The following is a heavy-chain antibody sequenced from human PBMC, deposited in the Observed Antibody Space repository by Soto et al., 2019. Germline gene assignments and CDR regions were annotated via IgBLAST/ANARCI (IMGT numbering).Heavy chain of an antibody. V-gene: IGHV3-30-3*01. J-gene: IGHJ3*01. CDR3: GRITLKTSVDTFDF. CDR2: VTFDGSNK. CDR1: GFTFSTYA. D-gene: IGHD3-22*01. Sequence: HPGGSLRLSCAASGFTFSTYALHWVRQAPGKGLEWVATVTFDGSNKYHADSVEGRFTISRDDSKNTLYLQLNSLRAEDTAVYYCGRITLKTSVDTFDFWGQGTMVTVSS.